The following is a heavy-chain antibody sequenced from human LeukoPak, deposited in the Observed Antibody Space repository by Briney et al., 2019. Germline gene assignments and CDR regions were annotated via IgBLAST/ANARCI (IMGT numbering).Heavy chain of an antibody. V-gene: IGHV3-30*02. CDR3: AKDRDSSSWYFDY. J-gene: IGHJ4*02. D-gene: IGHD6-13*01. CDR1: GFTFSNYD. Sequence: GGSLRLSCAASGFTFSNYDMHWVRKAPGKGLEWVAFIRNDGSNKYYADSVKGRFTISRDNSKNTLYLQMNSLRAEDTAVYYCAKDRDSSSWYFDYWGQGTLVTVSS. CDR2: IRNDGSNK.